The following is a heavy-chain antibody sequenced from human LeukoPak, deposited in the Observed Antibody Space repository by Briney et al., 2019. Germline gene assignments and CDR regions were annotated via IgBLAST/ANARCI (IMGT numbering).Heavy chain of an antibody. V-gene: IGHV1-8*01. Sequence: GSVKVSCKASGYTFLNYDINWVRQATGQGLEWMGWMNPKTGNTGYAQNFQGRVTLTRDTSETTAYMELSSLRSEDTAMYYCARGPALHKNWVGGRWFDPWGQGTLVTVSS. CDR2: MNPKTGNT. D-gene: IGHD3-16*01. J-gene: IGHJ5*02. CDR1: GYTFLNYD. CDR3: ARGPALHKNWVGGRWFDP.